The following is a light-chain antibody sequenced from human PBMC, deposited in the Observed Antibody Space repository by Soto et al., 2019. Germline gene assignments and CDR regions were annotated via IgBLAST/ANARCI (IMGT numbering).Light chain of an antibody. CDR1: SSDVGSHNF. Sequence: QSALTQPASVSGSPGQSITISCTGTSSDVGSHNFVSWYQQHPGKAPELMIYEVSKRPSGVSNRFSGSKCGNTASLTTSGXXXXXXXDYYCYSYVGSISFGGGTKLTV. J-gene: IGLJ2*01. CDR3: YSYVGSIS. V-gene: IGLV2-23*02. CDR2: EVS.